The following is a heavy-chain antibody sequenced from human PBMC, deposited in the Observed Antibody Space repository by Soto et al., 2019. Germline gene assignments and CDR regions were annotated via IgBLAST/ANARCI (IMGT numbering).Heavy chain of an antibody. Sequence: ASVKVSCKASGYTFTSYDINWVRQATGQGLEWMGWMNPNSGNTGYAQKFQGRVTMTRNTSISTAYMELSSLRSEDTAVYYCAWVWFGEEGAFVIWGQGTMVSVSS. J-gene: IGHJ3*02. CDR3: AWVWFGEEGAFVI. V-gene: IGHV1-8*01. CDR1: GYTFTSYD. CDR2: MNPNSGNT. D-gene: IGHD3-10*01.